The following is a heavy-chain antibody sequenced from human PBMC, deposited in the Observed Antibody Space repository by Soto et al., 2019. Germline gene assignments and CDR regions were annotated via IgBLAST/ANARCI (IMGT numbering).Heavy chain of an antibody. D-gene: IGHD3-9*01. CDR1: GYIFNNFG. CDR3: ARDIDFDMDY. J-gene: IGHJ4*02. CDR2: IYSKADTI. Sequence: QVQLVQSGAEVQKPGASVKVSCKTSGYIFNNFGSTWVRQAPGLGVEWLGWIYSKADTIYFAQMFQDRVTMTTDTSTSTAYMEVRSLTYDDSAVYFCARDIDFDMDYWGQGTLVTVSS. V-gene: IGHV1-18*01.